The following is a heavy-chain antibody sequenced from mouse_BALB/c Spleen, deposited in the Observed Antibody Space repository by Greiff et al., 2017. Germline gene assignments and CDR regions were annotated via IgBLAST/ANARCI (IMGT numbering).Heavy chain of an antibody. CDR2: INPSSGYT. J-gene: IGHJ3*01. V-gene: IGHV1-4*02. CDR1: GYTFTSYT. Sequence: QVQLQQSAAELARPGASVKMSCKASGYTFTSYTMHWVKQRPGQGLEWIGYINPSSGYTEYNQKFKDKTTLTADKSSSTAYMQLSSLTSEDSAVYYCARTYYGYDVVPRFAYWGQGTLVTVSA. D-gene: IGHD2-9*01. CDR3: ARTYYGYDVVPRFAY.